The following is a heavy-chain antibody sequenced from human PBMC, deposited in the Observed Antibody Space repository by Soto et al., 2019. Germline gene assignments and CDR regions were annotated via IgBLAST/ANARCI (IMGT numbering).Heavy chain of an antibody. V-gene: IGHV1-69*13. J-gene: IGHJ3*02. CDR3: ARSRMIAARRPNDAFDI. D-gene: IGHD6-6*01. Sequence: SVKVTCKASGGTFSSYAISWVRQAPGQGLEWMGGIIPIFGTANYAQKFQGRVTITADESTSTAYMELSSLRSEDTAVYYCARSRMIAARRPNDAFDIWGQGTMVTVSS. CDR2: IIPIFGTA. CDR1: GGTFSSYA.